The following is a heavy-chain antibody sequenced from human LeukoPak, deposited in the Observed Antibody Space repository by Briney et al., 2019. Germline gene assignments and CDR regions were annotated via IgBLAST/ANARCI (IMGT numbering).Heavy chain of an antibody. J-gene: IGHJ3*02. CDR2: IYYTGTT. D-gene: IGHD6-19*01. V-gene: IGHV4-61*03. Sequence: SETLSLTCTVSGGSISSGDYYWSWIRQPPGKGLEWLGYIYYTGTTNYNPSLKTRVTISVDTSKNHFSLKLSSVTAADTAVYFCARGLPSYSSGWDAFDIWGQGTIVTVSS. CDR1: GGSISSGDYY. CDR3: ARGLPSYSSGWDAFDI.